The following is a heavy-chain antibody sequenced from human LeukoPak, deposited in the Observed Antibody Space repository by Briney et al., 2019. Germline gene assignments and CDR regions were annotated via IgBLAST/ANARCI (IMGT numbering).Heavy chain of an antibody. CDR3: AKDNGYYYDSSGYADY. V-gene: IGHV3-23*01. Sequence: PGGSLRLSCAASGFTFSSYAMSWVRQAPGKGLEWVSAISGSGGSTYYADSVKGRFTISRDNSKSTLYLQMNSLRAEDTAVYYCAKDNGYYYDSSGYADYWGQGALVTVSS. CDR1: GFTFSSYA. D-gene: IGHD3-22*01. CDR2: ISGSGGST. J-gene: IGHJ4*02.